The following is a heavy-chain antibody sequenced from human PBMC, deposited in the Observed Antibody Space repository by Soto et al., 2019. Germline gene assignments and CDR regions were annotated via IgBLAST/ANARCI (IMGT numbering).Heavy chain of an antibody. CDR1: GFTFSSYA. CDR2: ISGSGGST. J-gene: IGHJ4*02. D-gene: IGHD6-19*01. CDR3: AKGSASTYYFDS. Sequence: GGSLRLSCAASGFTFSSYAMSWVRQAPGKGLEWVSTISGSGGSTYYADSVKDRFTISRDNFRDTLYLQMNSQRAEDTAVYYCAKGSASTYYFDSWGQGTLVTVSS. V-gene: IGHV3-23*01.